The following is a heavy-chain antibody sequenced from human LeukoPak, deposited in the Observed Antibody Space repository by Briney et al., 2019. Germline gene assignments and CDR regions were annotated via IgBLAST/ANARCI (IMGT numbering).Heavy chain of an antibody. CDR1: GGSISSYY. D-gene: IGHD1-26*01. Sequence: SETLSLTCTVSGGSISSYYWSWIRQPAGKGLEWIGRIYTSGSTNYNPSLKSRVPMSVDTSKNQFSLKLSSVTAADTAVYYCARAGVYSGSYDFDYWGQGTLVTVSS. CDR2: IYTSGST. CDR3: ARAGVYSGSYDFDY. V-gene: IGHV4-4*07. J-gene: IGHJ4*02.